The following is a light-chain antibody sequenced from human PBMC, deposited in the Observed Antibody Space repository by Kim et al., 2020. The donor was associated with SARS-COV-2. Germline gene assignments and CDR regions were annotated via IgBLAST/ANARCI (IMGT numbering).Light chain of an antibody. Sequence: GQSLTISCTGTSSDIGTYNFVSWYQQHPGKAPKLMIYDVSKRPSGISSRFSGSKSGNTASLTISGLQAEDEADYYCSSYTRSSSFGFGGGTQLTVL. CDR3: SSYTRSSSFG. V-gene: IGLV2-14*03. CDR2: DVS. CDR1: SSDIGTYNF. J-gene: IGLJ3*02.